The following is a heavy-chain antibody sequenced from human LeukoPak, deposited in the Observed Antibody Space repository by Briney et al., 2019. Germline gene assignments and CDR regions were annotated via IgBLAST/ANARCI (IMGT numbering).Heavy chain of an antibody. V-gene: IGHV4-4*07. Sequence: NPSETLSLTCSVSGGSFSSYFWSWVRQPAGKGLEWIGRIYPSGNTNYNPSLKSRGTLSVDTSKTQFSLRLSSVTAADTAVYYCARTLLSRFSSGNYFDYWGQGTLVTVSS. CDR2: IYPSGNT. CDR3: ARTLLSRFSSGNYFDY. J-gene: IGHJ4*02. D-gene: IGHD3-10*01. CDR1: GGSFSSYF.